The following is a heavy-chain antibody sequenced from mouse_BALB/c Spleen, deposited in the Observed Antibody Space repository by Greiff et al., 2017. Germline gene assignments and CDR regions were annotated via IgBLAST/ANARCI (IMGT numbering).Heavy chain of an antibody. CDR2: IYPSDSYT. CDR3: TRYYYGSSYYYAMDY. J-gene: IGHJ4*01. D-gene: IGHD1-1*01. Sequence: VQLQQPGAELVRPGASVKLSCKASGYTFTSYWINWVKQRPGQGLEWIGNIYPSDSYTNYNQKFKDKATLTVDKSSSTAYMQLSSPTSEDSAVYYCTRYYYGSSYYYAMDYWGQGTSVTVSS. CDR1: GYTFTSYW. V-gene: IGHV1-69*02.